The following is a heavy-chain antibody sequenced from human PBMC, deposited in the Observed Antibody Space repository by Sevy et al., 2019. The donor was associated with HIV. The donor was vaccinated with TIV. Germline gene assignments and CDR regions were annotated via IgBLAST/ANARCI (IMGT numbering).Heavy chain of an antibody. V-gene: IGHV3-15*01. CDR3: TLDGIWNVGNNYYYGLDV. J-gene: IGHJ6*02. D-gene: IGHD1-1*01. Sequence: GGSLRLSCAASGFTFSHGWMSWVRQAPGKGLEWVGRIKSKTDGGTIDYVATVKARLTIARDDSRNTPYLQLNSLKSEDTAVYYFTLDGIWNVGNNYYYGLDVWGQGTTVTVSS. CDR2: IKSKTDGGTI. CDR1: GFTFSHGW.